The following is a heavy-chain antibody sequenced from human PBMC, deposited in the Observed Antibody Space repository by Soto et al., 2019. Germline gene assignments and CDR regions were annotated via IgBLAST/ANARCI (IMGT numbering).Heavy chain of an antibody. CDR3: AREPATAKPEGVDF. D-gene: IGHD1-1*01. CDR2: INPNSGGT. V-gene: IGHV1-2*02. Sequence: ASVKVSCKASGYTFSDYYIHWVRQAPGQGLEWMGWINPNSGGTKYAPKFQGGVTMTRDTSTTTAYMELSRLRSGDTAVYYCAREPATAKPEGVDFWGQGTRVIFSS. CDR1: GYTFSDYY. J-gene: IGHJ4*02.